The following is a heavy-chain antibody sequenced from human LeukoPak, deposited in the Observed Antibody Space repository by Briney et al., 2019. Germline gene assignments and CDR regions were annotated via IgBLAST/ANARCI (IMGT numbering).Heavy chain of an antibody. CDR3: ARGVTMIVVVIHDWYFDL. J-gene: IGHJ2*01. Sequence: SETLSLTCTVSGGSISSSSYYWGWIRQPPGKGLEWIGSIYYTRSTYYNPSLKSRVTVSVDTSKNQFSLKLTSVTAADTAVYYCARGVTMIVVVIHDWYFDLWGRGTLVTVSS. CDR2: IYYTRST. V-gene: IGHV4-39*01. D-gene: IGHD3-22*01. CDR1: GGSISSSSYY.